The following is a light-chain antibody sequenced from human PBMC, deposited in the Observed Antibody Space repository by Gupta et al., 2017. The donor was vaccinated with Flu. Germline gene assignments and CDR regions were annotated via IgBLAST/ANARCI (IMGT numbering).Light chain of an antibody. CDR2: DVS. V-gene: IGLV2-11*01. J-gene: IGLJ3*02. CDR3: CSYAGSYTWV. CDR1: SSDVGGYNY. Sequence: SVTISCTGTSSDVGGYNYVYWYQQHPGKAPKLMIYDVSKRPSVVPDRFSGSKSGNTASLTISGLQDEEEADYYCCSYAGSYTWVFGGGTKLTVL.